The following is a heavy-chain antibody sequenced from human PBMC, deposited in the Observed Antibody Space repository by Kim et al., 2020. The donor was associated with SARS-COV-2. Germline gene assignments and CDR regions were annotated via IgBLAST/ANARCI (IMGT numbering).Heavy chain of an antibody. Sequence: GESLKISCKGSGYSFTSYWIGWVRQMPGKGLEWMGIIYPGDSDTRYSPSFQGQVTISADKSISTAYLQWSSLKASDTAMYYCARRPWYYYDSSGYYDPLDYYFDYWGQGTLVTVSS. CDR1: GYSFTSYW. CDR3: ARRPWYYYDSSGYYDPLDYYFDY. CDR2: IYPGDSDT. V-gene: IGHV5-51*01. D-gene: IGHD3-22*01. J-gene: IGHJ4*02.